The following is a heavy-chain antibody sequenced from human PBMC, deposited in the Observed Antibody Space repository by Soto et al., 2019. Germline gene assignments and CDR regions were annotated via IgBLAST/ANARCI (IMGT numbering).Heavy chain of an antibody. J-gene: IGHJ4*02. V-gene: IGHV2-5*02. CDR3: AHWYYYDSSGYYRYYFDY. CDR1: GFSLSTSGVG. D-gene: IGHD3-22*01. Sequence: SGPTLVNPTQTLTLTCTFSGFSLSTSGVGVGWIRQPPGKALEWLALIYWDDDKRYSPSLKSRLTITKDTSKNHVVLTMTNIDPVDTATYYCAHWYYYDSSGYYRYYFDYWGQGTLVTVSS. CDR2: IYWDDDK.